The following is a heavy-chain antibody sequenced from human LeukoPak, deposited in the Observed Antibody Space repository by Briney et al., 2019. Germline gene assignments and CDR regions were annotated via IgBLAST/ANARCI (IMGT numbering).Heavy chain of an antibody. Sequence: GGSLRLSCAASGFTFTRYCMHWARQAPGKGLVWVSRVNPDGSSTIYGDSVKGRFTSSRDNAKNTLYLQMNSLRAEDTAVYYCARGGSYGDYWGQGILVTVSS. CDR1: GFTFTRYC. CDR2: VNPDGSST. J-gene: IGHJ4*02. V-gene: IGHV3-74*01. D-gene: IGHD3-16*01. CDR3: ARGGSYGDY.